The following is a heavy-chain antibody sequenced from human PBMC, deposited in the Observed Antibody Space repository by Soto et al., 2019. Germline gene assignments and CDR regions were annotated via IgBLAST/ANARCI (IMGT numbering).Heavy chain of an antibody. D-gene: IGHD4-17*01. CDR1: GGSISSSNW. Sequence: PSKTLSLTCAVSGGSISSSNWWSWVRQPPGKGLEWIGEIYHSGSTNYNPSLKSRVTISVDTSKNQFSLKLSSVTAADTAVYYCARGADDYGDFDSWGQGTLVTVSS. CDR3: ARGADDYGDFDS. J-gene: IGHJ5*01. V-gene: IGHV4-4*02. CDR2: IYHSGST.